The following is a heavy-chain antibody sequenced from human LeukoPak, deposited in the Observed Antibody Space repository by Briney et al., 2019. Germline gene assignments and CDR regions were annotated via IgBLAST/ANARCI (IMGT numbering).Heavy chain of an antibody. CDR3: ARDGSGSYYPYYYMDV. D-gene: IGHD3-10*01. Sequence: SETLSLTCTVSGGSISSYYWSWIRQPAGKGLEWIGRIYTSGSTNYNPSLKSRVTMSVDTSKNQFSLKLSSVTAADTAVYYCARDGSGSYYPYYYMDVWGKGTTVTISS. J-gene: IGHJ6*03. CDR2: IYTSGST. CDR1: GGSISSYY. V-gene: IGHV4-4*07.